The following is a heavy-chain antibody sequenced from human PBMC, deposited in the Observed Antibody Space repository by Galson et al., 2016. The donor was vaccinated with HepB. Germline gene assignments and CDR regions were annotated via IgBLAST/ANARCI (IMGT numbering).Heavy chain of an antibody. V-gene: IGHV1-2*04. CDR1: GDTFTGYY. CDR2: INPNSGGT. D-gene: IGHD3-10*01. CDR3: ARGGPLNYYGSGSNYNVEWFDS. Sequence: SVKVSCKDAGDTFTGYYMHWVRQAPGQGLEWLGWINPNSGGTSYAQKFRGWVTMTRDTSITTAYMELSRLRSDDTAVYYCARGGPLNYYGSGSNYNVEWFDSWGQGTLITVSS. J-gene: IGHJ5*01.